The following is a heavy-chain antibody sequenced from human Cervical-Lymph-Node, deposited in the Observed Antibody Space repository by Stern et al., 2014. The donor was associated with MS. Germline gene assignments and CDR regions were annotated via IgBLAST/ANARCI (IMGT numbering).Heavy chain of an antibody. J-gene: IGHJ4*02. D-gene: IGHD6-6*01. CDR3: ARYRNEHSTSSGPDY. CDR2: IYPGDSDT. CDR1: GYSFTNYW. V-gene: IGHV5-51*01. Sequence: EVQLVESGAELKKPGESLKISCKGSGYSFTNYWIGWVRQMPGKGLEWMGVIYPGDSDTRYRPSFRGQVTISADKSITTAHLQWSSLKASDTAMYYCARYRNEHSTSSGPDYWGQGTLVTVSS.